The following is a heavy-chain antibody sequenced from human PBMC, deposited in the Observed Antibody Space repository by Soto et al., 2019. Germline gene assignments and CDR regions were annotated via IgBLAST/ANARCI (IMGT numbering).Heavy chain of an antibody. Sequence: ASVKVSCKASGYTFTSYDINWVRQAPGQGLEWMGWINPNSGGTNYAPKFQGWVTMTRDTSISTAYMELSRLRSDATAMYFCARDYCTRTSCYRAMDVWGQGTTVTVSS. J-gene: IGHJ6*02. CDR3: ARDYCTRTSCYRAMDV. CDR1: GYTFTSYD. D-gene: IGHD2-2*01. CDR2: INPNSGGT. V-gene: IGHV1-2*04.